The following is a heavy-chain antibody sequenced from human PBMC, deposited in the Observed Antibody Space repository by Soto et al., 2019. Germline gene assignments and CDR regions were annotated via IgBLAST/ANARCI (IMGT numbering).Heavy chain of an antibody. D-gene: IGHD3-16*01. Sequence: QVQLQESGPGLVKPSGTLSLTCTGSSGSISSPNWWSGVSQPPGKGLEWIGEIYHSGSINYTPSLNSRVTISVDKSKNHFSLTLISVTAADTAVYYCGRALRGFSAFDIWGQGTLVTVSS. CDR1: SGSISSPNW. CDR2: IYHSGSI. J-gene: IGHJ3*02. CDR3: GRALRGFSAFDI. V-gene: IGHV4-4*02.